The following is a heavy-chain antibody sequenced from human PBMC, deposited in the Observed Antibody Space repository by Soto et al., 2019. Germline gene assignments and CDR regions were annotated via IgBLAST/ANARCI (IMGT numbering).Heavy chain of an antibody. D-gene: IGHD2-15*01. CDR3: ATLTVVTPSTFDY. J-gene: IGHJ4*02. CDR1: DGSISSYY. Sequence: SETLSLTCTVSDGSISSYYWSWIRQPPGKGLEWIGYIYYSGSTNYNPSLKSRVTISVDTSKNQFSLKLSSVTAADTAVYYCATLTVVTPSTFDYWGQGTLVTVSS. CDR2: IYYSGST. V-gene: IGHV4-59*01.